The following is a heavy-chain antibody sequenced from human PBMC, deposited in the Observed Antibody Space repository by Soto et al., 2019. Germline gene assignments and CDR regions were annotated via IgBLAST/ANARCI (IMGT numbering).Heavy chain of an antibody. CDR2: ISSDGTDV. CDR1: GFTLSCYW. CDR3: ARVQTGPGPSTLAS. J-gene: IGHJ5*01. V-gene: IGHV3-74*02. Sequence: EVQLVESGGGLAQPGGSLRLSCAASGFTLSCYWMHWVRQAPGRELVWVSRISSDGTDVLHADSVMGRFSISRDNHRNSVILHMNSWGADDSSFYFYARVQTGPGPSTLASCGHGPLVAVSA.